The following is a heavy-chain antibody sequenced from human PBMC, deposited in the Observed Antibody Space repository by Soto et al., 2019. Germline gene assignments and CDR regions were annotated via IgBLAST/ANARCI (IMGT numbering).Heavy chain of an antibody. CDR2: IDWDDDK. CDR3: ARGAYDYIWGSRILFDP. CDR1: GFSLSTSGMC. J-gene: IGHJ5*02. D-gene: IGHD3-16*01. Sequence: GPTLVNPTQTLTLTCTFSGFSLSTSGMCVSWIRQPPGKALEWLARIDWDDDKYYSTSLKTRLTISKDTSKNQVVLTMTNMDPVDTATYYCARGAYDYIWGSRILFDPWGQGTLVTVSS. V-gene: IGHV2-70*11.